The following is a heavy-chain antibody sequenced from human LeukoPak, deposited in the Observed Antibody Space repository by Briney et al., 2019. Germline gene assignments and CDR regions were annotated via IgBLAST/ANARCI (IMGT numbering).Heavy chain of an antibody. V-gene: IGHV3-33*01. CDR3: ARDGGTRSCDL. D-gene: IGHD1-7*01. CDR2: IWYDGSNQ. J-gene: IGHJ5*02. CDR1: GFTFSSYG. Sequence: GGSLRLSCAASGFTFSSYGMHWVRQAPGKGLDWVAFIWYDGSNQYYADSVKGRFTISRDSFKTTVYLQMNNLRAEDTAVYFCARDGGTRSCDLWGQGTLVTVSS.